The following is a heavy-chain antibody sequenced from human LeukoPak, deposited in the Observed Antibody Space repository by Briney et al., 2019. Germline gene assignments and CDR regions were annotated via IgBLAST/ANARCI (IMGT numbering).Heavy chain of an antibody. D-gene: IGHD3-10*01. J-gene: IGHJ5*01. V-gene: IGHV3-30*18. Sequence: PGRSLRLSCAASGYTFSSYGVHWVRQAPGKGLEGVAVISYDGSNKYYADSVKGRFTISRDNSKNTLYLQMNSLSAEDTAVYYCAKDGIPYGSGSRAYNWFDSWGQGTLVTVSS. CDR1: GYTFSSYG. CDR2: ISYDGSNK. CDR3: AKDGIPYGSGSRAYNWFDS.